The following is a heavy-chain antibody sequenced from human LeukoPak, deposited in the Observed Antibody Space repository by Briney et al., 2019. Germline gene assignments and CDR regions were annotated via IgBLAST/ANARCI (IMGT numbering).Heavy chain of an antibody. J-gene: IGHJ5*02. CDR3: ARDVRKTYYYGSGSYYNWFDP. Sequence: SETLSLTCTVSGGSISSYYWSWIRQPAGKGREWIGRIYTSGSTNYNPSLKSRVTMSVDTSKNQFSLKLSSVTAADTAVYYCARDVRKTYYYGSGSYYNWFDPWGQGTLVTVSS. CDR1: GGSISSYY. D-gene: IGHD3-10*01. CDR2: IYTSGST. V-gene: IGHV4-4*07.